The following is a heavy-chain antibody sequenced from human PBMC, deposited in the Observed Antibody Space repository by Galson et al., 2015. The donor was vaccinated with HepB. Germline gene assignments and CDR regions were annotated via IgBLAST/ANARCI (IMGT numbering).Heavy chain of an antibody. V-gene: IGHV1-69*01. CDR1: GGTFSSYA. Sequence: SCKASGGTFSSYAISWVRQAPGQGLEWMGGIIPIFGTANYAQKFQGRVTITADESTSTAYMELSSLRSEDTAVYYCARDPHYYDSSGLYYFDYWGQGTLVTVSS. J-gene: IGHJ4*02. D-gene: IGHD3-22*01. CDR3: ARDPHYYDSSGLYYFDY. CDR2: IIPIFGTA.